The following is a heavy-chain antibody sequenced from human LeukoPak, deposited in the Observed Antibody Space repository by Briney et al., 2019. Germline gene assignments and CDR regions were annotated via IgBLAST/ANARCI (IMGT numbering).Heavy chain of an antibody. CDR1: GFTFSSYA. D-gene: IGHD5-18*01. Sequence: GGSLRLSCAASGFTFSSYAMSWVRQAPGKGLEWVSAISGSGGSTYYADSVKGRFTISRDNSKNTLYLQMNSLRAEDTAVYYCARDQKNYDSYGYYYYGMDVRGKGTTVTVSS. CDR2: ISGSGGST. J-gene: IGHJ6*04. V-gene: IGHV3-23*01. CDR3: ARDQKNYDSYGYYYYGMDV.